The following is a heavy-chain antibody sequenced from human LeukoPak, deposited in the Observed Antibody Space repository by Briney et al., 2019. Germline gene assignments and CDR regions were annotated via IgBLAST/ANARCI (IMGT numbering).Heavy chain of an antibody. Sequence: GGSLRLSCAASGFTFSNFWMSWVRQAPGKGLEWVANIKQDGSEKYYADSVKGRFTISRDNAKNSLYLQMNSLRAGDTALYYCAKDQGTYGFQYWGQGTLVTVSS. V-gene: IGHV3-7*04. D-gene: IGHD3-10*01. CDR2: IKQDGSEK. J-gene: IGHJ1*01. CDR1: GFTFSNFW. CDR3: AKDQGTYGFQY.